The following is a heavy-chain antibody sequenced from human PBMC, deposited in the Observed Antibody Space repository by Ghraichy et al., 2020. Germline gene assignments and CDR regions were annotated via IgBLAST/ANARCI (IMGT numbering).Heavy chain of an antibody. CDR1: GFTFSNYW. CDR2: MKPDGSEK. J-gene: IGHJ4*02. Sequence: GGSLRLSCAASGFTFSNYWLSWVRQPPGKGLEWVAYMKPDGSEKYYVDSVKGRFTISRDNAENSLYLQMNSLRVEDTAMYYCVDGILGWGQGTLVTVSS. CDR3: VDGILG. D-gene: IGHD1-14*01. V-gene: IGHV3-7*01.